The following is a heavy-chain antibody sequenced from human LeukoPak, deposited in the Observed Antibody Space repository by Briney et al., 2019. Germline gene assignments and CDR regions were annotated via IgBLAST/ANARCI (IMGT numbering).Heavy chain of an antibody. D-gene: IGHD6-13*01. CDR2: IYTSGST. J-gene: IGHJ4*02. Sequence: PSETLSLTCTVSGGSISSGSYYWSWIRQPAGKGLEWIGRIYTSGSTNYNPSLKSRVTISVDMFNNQLSLQLRSATAADTALYYCARLKLIAQTYSSRSRGFDYWGQGVPVTVSP. CDR1: GGSISSGSYY. V-gene: IGHV4-61*02. CDR3: ARLKLIAQTYSSRSRGFDY.